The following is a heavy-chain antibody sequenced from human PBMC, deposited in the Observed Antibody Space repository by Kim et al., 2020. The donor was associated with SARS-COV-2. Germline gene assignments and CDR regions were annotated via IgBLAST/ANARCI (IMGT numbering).Heavy chain of an antibody. CDR3: AREPRSVGVVTVWFDP. V-gene: IGHV1-3*01. J-gene: IGHJ5*02. D-gene: IGHD2-21*02. CDR1: GYTFTSYA. CDR2: INAGNGNT. Sequence: ASVKVSCKASGYTFTSYAMHWVRQAPGQRLEWMGWINAGNGNTKYSQKFQGRVTITRDTSASTAYMELSSLRSEDTAVYYCAREPRSVGVVTVWFDPWGQGTLVTVSS.